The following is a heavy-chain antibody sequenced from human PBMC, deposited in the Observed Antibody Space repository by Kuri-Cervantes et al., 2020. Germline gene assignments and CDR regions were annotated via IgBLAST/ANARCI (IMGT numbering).Heavy chain of an antibody. V-gene: IGHV4-34*01. CDR1: GGSLSGYY. D-gene: IGHD3-3*01. J-gene: IGHJ4*02. CDR2: INHSGST. Sequence: GSLRLSCAVYGGSLSGYYWSYIRQSPAKGLEWIGEINHSGSTNYNPSLKSRVTISVDTSKNRFSLKLSSVTAADTAVYYCARVSGFWSGYYSNRYYYFDYWGQGTLVTVSS. CDR3: ARVSGFWSGYYSNRYYYFDY.